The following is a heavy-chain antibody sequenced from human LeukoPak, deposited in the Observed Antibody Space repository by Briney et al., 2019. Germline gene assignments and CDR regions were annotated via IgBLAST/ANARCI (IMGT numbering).Heavy chain of an antibody. V-gene: IGHV3-15*01. CDR1: GFTFSRHT. CDR3: TTEDIVVVVGAYDP. J-gene: IGHJ5*02. D-gene: IGHD2-15*01. Sequence: GGSPRLSCSASGFTFSRHTMHWVRQAPGKGLEWVGRIKSKTDGGTTDYAAPVKGRFTISRDDSKNTLYLQINSLKIEDTAVYYCTTEDIVVVVGAYDPWGQGTLVTVSS. CDR2: IKSKTDGGTT.